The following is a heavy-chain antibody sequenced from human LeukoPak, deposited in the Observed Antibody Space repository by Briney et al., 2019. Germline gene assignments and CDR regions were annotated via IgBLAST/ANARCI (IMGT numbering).Heavy chain of an antibody. CDR2: IKQDGTGK. J-gene: IGHJ5*02. CDR1: GFTFNTYW. Sequence: GGSLRLSCAASGFTFNTYWMTWVRQAPGKGLEWVANIKQDGTGKYYVDSVKGRFTISRDNANNSLYLQMNSLRAEDTAVYFCARVSRWFDPWGQGTLVTVSS. CDR3: ARVSRWFDP. V-gene: IGHV3-7*01.